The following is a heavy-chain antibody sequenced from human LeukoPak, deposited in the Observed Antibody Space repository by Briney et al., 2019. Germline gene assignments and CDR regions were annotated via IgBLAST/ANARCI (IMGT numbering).Heavy chain of an antibody. CDR3: ASVRHDPLEYYYYVDV. CDR2: INPSVSP. J-gene: IGHJ6*03. CDR1: GDSLSRYY. Sequence: PSETLSLTCAAYGDSLSRYYWTWIRQTPGKGLEWLAQINPSVSPDYNPSLKRRATISVDTSKNQFSLRLASVTAADTAVYYCASVRHDPLEYYYYVDVWGKGTTVTVS. D-gene: IGHD2/OR15-2a*01. V-gene: IGHV4-34*01.